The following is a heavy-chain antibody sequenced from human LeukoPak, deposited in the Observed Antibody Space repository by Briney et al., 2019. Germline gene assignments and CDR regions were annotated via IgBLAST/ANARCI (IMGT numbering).Heavy chain of an antibody. CDR2: INHSGST. CDR3: ARGPGDSGSYYGDY. J-gene: IGHJ4*02. Sequence: SETLSLTCAVYGGSFSGYYWSWIRQPPGKGLEWIGVINHSGSTHYNPSLKSRVTISVDTSKNQFSLKLSSVTAADTAVYYCARGPGDSGSYYGDYWGQGTLVTVSS. CDR1: GGSFSGYY. V-gene: IGHV4-34*01. D-gene: IGHD1-26*01.